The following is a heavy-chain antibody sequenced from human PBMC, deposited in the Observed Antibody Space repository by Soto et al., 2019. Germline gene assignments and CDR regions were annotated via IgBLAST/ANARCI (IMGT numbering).Heavy chain of an antibody. CDR3: ARDRTTIWFGELLTPFDP. CDR2: INAGNGNT. D-gene: IGHD3-10*01. V-gene: IGHV1-3*01. J-gene: IGHJ5*02. CDR1: GYTFTSYA. Sequence: ASVKVSCKASGYTFTSYAMHWVRQAPGQRLEWMGWINAGNGNTKYSQKFQGRVTITRDTSASTAYMELSSLRSEDTAVYYCARDRTTIWFGELLTPFDPWGQGTLVTVSS.